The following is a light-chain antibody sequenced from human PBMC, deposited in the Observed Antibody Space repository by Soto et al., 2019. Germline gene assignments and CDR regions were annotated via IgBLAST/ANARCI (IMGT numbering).Light chain of an antibody. CDR3: TSYTSSITYV. CDR1: SSDVGAYNY. J-gene: IGLJ1*01. Sequence: QSVLTQPASVSGSPGQSITISCTGTSSDVGAYNYVSWYQQHPGEAPKLIIYEVSNRPSGVSNRFSGSKSGNTASLTISGLQAEDEADYYCTSYTSSITYVFGTGTKVTVL. V-gene: IGLV2-14*03. CDR2: EVS.